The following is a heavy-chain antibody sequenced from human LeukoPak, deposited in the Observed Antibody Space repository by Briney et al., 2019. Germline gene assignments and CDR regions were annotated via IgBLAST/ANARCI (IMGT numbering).Heavy chain of an antibody. CDR1: GLGFITFW. Sequence: GGSLGSSFQALGLGFITFWLAGFDRAQGKGLGWVANIKQDESSQYYVDAVRGRFTISRDNAKNSLYLQMNSLRAEDTALYYCARLFGDVTTYDYWGQGTLVTVSS. CDR2: IKQDESSQ. V-gene: IGHV3-7*01. D-gene: IGHD4-17*01. J-gene: IGHJ4*02. CDR3: ARLFGDVTTYDY.